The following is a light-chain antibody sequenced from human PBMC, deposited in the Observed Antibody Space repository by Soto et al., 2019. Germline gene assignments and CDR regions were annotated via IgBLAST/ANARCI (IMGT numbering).Light chain of an antibody. V-gene: IGKV1-8*01. J-gene: IGKJ1*01. CDR3: TQYYSYPWT. CDR2: AAS. Sequence: AIRMTQSPSSFSASTGDRVTITCRASQGISSYLAWYQQKPGKAPKLLIYAASTLQKGVPSRFSGSESGTNLTTTISCLQSEDFATYYCTQYYSYPWTFGQGNKVEIK. CDR1: QGISSY.